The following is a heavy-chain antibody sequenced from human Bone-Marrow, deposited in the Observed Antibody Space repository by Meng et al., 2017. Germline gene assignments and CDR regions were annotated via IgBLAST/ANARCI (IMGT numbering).Heavy chain of an antibody. J-gene: IGHJ4*02. CDR2: IDTKTGSP. CDR1: GYTLTSYA. CDR3: TRDGYSDCSRTSCFDY. D-gene: IGHD2-2*01. V-gene: IGHV7-4-1*02. Sequence: VRSGSEWWHPRALVKVSCKASGYTLTSYAINWLRQAPGQGLEGMGWIDTKTGSPRYAQGFKGRLVFSSDTSVSTAYLEISGLKADDTAVYYCTRDGYSDCSRTSCFDYWGQGTLVTVSS.